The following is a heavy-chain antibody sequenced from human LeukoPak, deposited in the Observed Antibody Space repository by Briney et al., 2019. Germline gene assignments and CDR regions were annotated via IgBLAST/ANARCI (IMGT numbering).Heavy chain of an antibody. D-gene: IGHD3-9*01. CDR3: ARRPFKYYDILTGSYRSEFDY. CDR1: GYTFTSYD. CDR2: MNPDTGNT. V-gene: IGHV1-8*01. J-gene: IGHJ4*02. Sequence: ASVKVSCKASGYTFTSYDINWVRQATGQGLEWMGWMNPDTGNTGYAQKFQGRVTMTRNTSISTAYMELSSLKSEDTAVYYCARRPFKYYDILTGSYRSEFDYWGQGTLVTASS.